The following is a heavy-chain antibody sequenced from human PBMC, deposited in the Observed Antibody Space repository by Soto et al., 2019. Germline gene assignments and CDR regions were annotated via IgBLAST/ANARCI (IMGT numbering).Heavy chain of an antibody. V-gene: IGHV3-74*01. Sequence: PVGPQRVPNAASGCTFSNYWIHWVSQAPGKGLVWVSRMNSDGSSITYADSVKGRFTISRDSAKNTMYLQVHSLRAEDTAVYYCARDSSDGRGFDIWGQGTMVTV. CDR3: ARDSSDGRGFDI. D-gene: IGHD3-10*01. CDR2: MNSDGSSI. CDR1: GCTFSNYW. J-gene: IGHJ3*02.